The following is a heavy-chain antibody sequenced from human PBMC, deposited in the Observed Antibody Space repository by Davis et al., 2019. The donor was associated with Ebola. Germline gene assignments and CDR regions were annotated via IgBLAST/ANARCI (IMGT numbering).Heavy chain of an antibody. J-gene: IGHJ6*02. V-gene: IGHV3-30*03. CDR3: ASTRGGYYYYGMDV. CDR1: GFTFSSYA. D-gene: IGHD3-10*01. Sequence: GESLKISCAASGFTFSSYAMSWVRQAPGKGLEWVAVISYDGSNKYYADSVKGRFTISRDNSKNTLYLQMNSLRAEDTAVYYCASTRGGYYYYGMDVWGQGTTVTVSS. CDR2: ISYDGSNK.